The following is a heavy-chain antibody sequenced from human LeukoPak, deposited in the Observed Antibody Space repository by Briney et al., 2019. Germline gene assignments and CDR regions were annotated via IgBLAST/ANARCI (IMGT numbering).Heavy chain of an antibody. Sequence: GGSLRLSCAASGFTFSSYAMSWVRQAPGKGLEWVSAISGSGGSTYYADSVKGRFTISRDNSKNTLYLQMNSLRAEDTAVYYCAKDRYYDSSGYYYYYYMDVWGKGTTVTISS. V-gene: IGHV3-23*01. J-gene: IGHJ6*03. CDR2: ISGSGGST. CDR3: AKDRYYDSSGYYYYYYMDV. D-gene: IGHD3-22*01. CDR1: GFTFSSYA.